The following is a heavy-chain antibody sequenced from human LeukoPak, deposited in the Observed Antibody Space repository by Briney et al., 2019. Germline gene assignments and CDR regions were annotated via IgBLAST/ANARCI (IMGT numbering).Heavy chain of an antibody. V-gene: IGHV4-4*07. J-gene: IGHJ3*02. Sequence: SETLSLTCTVSGGSISSYYWSWIRQPAGKGLEWIGRIYTSGSTNYNPSLKSRVTMSVDTSKIQFSLKLSSVTAADTAVYYCARDMGYDSSGYYSYDAFDIWGQGTMVTVSS. CDR2: IYTSGST. D-gene: IGHD3-22*01. CDR1: GGSISSYY. CDR3: ARDMGYDSSGYYSYDAFDI.